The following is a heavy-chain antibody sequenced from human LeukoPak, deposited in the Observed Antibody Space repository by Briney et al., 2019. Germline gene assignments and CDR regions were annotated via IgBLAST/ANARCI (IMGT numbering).Heavy chain of an antibody. J-gene: IGHJ4*02. V-gene: IGHV3-21*01. CDR3: ARAYGDSDFDY. CDR1: GFTFSSYE. Sequence: GGSLRLSCVASGFTFSSYEMNWVRQAPGKGLEWVSSISSSSTYIYYADSVKGRFTISRDNAKNSLYLQMNSLRAEDTAIYYCARAYGDSDFDYWGQGTLVTVSS. D-gene: IGHD4-17*01. CDR2: ISSSSTYI.